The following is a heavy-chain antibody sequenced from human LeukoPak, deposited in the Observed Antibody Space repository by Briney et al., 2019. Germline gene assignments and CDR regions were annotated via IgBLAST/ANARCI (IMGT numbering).Heavy chain of an antibody. CDR2: IYYSGST. D-gene: IGHD2-21*01. V-gene: IGHV4-30-4*08. CDR1: GGSISSGDYD. Sequence: SETLSLTCTVSGGSISSGDYDWRWIRQPPGKSVECIGYIYYSGSTYYNPSLKSRVTISVDTSKNQFSLKLSSVTAADTAVYYCARADYCGVDCVDAFDISGQGTMVTVSS. CDR3: ARADYCGVDCVDAFDI. J-gene: IGHJ3*02.